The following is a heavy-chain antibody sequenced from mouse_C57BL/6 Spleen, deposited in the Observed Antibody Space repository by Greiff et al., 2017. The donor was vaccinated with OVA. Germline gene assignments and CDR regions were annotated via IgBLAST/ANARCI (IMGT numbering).Heavy chain of an antibody. CDR1: GYTFTSYW. D-gene: IGHD1-1*01. V-gene: IGHV1-55*01. CDR3: AHYYGSPRWYFDV. Sequence: VQLQQPGAELVKPGASVKMSCKASGYTFTSYWITWVKQRPGQGLEWIGDIYPGSGSTNYNEKFKSKATLTVDTSSSTAYMQLSSLTSEDSAVYYCAHYYGSPRWYFDVWGTGTTVTVSS. J-gene: IGHJ1*03. CDR2: IYPGSGST.